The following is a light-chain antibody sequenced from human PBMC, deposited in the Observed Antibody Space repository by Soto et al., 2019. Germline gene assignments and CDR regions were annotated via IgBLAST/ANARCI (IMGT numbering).Light chain of an antibody. V-gene: IGKV1-16*02. CDR3: QQYKSYPYT. CDR2: DSS. CDR1: QGINNY. J-gene: IGKJ2*01. Sequence: DIQMTQSPSSLSASVGDRVTITCRASQGINNYLAWFQQKPGKAPKSLIYDSSRLQSGVPSKFSGSGSGTEFTLTISSLQPEEFATYYCQQYKSYPYTLGQGTKLEIK.